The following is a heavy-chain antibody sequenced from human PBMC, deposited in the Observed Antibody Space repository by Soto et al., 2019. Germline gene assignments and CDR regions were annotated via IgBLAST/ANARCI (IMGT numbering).Heavy chain of an antibody. CDR1: GGTFSSYA. D-gene: IGHD4-4*01. V-gene: IGHV1-69*13. CDR2: IIPIFGTA. CDR3: SKTVTTPSYYYYGMDV. Sequence: ASVKVSCKASGGTFSSYAISWVRQAPGQGLEWMGGIIPIFGTANYAQKFQGRVTITADESTSTAYMELSSLRSEDTAVYYCSKTVTTPSYYYYGMDVWGQGTTVTVSS. J-gene: IGHJ6*02.